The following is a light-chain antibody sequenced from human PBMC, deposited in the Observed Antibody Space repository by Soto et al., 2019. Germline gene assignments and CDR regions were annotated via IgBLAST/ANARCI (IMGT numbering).Light chain of an antibody. J-gene: IGKJ3*01. CDR3: QQYNNWPPFT. Sequence: EIVMTQSPATLSVSPGERATLSCRASQSVRTYLAWYQHKPGQAPRLLIYGASTRATGIPARFSGSGSETEFTLTISSLQSEDFAVYYCQQYNNWPPFTFGPGTRVDIK. CDR2: GAS. V-gene: IGKV3-15*01. CDR1: QSVRTY.